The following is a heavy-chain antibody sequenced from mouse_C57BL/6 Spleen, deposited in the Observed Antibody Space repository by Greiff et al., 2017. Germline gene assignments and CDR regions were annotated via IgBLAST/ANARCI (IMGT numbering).Heavy chain of an antibody. CDR1: GYAFSSYW. D-gene: IGHD1-1*01. CDR2: IYPGAGDT. Sequence: VQLQQSGAELVKPGASVTISCKASGYAFSSYWMNWVKQRPVQGLEWIGQIYPGAGDTNYNGKFKGKATLTAYKSSSTAYMQLSSLTSEDSAVYCCARWDYSVANWGKGTLVTVSA. V-gene: IGHV1-80*01. J-gene: IGHJ3*01. CDR3: ARWDYSVAN.